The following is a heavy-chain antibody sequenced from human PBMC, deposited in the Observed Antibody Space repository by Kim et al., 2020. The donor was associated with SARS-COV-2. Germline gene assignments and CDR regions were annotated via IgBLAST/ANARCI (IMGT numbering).Heavy chain of an antibody. V-gene: IGHV4-61*01. J-gene: IGHJ4*02. D-gene: IGHD6-6*01. Sequence: SETLSLSCTVSGGSVSSGSYYWSWIRQPPGKGLEWIGYIYYRGSTNYNPSVQSRVTISVDTSKNQFSLKLSSVIAADTAMYYCATERYSSSSLDFWGQGTLVTVSS. CDR2: IYYRGST. CDR3: ATERYSSSSLDF. CDR1: GGSVSSGSYY.